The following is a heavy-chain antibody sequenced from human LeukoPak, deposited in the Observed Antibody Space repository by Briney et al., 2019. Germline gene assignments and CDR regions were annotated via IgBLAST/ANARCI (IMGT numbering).Heavy chain of an antibody. CDR1: GFTFSSHS. CDR3: SRGHPGKLDY. Sequence: GGSLRLSCAGSGFTFSSHSMHWVRQALGKGGVWVSRVNSDGSYTTYADSVKGRFTISRDNAKNTVYLQMHSLRAEDTAVYYCSRGHPGKLDYWGQGTLVTVSS. D-gene: IGHD2-2*01. J-gene: IGHJ4*02. CDR2: VNSDGSYT. V-gene: IGHV3-74*01.